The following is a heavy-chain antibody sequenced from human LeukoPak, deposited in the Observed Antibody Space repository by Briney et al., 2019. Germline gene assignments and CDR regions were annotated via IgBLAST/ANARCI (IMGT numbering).Heavy chain of an antibody. J-gene: IGHJ3*02. Sequence: GGSLRLSCAASGFTFSSHAMGWARQAPGKGLEWVSSISSSSSYIYYADSVKGRFTISRDNAKNSLYLQMNSLRAEDTAVYYCARGRSVGGAAFDIWGQGTMVTVSS. CDR3: ARGRSVGGAAFDI. D-gene: IGHD1-26*01. CDR2: ISSSSSYI. CDR1: GFTFSSHA. V-gene: IGHV3-21*01.